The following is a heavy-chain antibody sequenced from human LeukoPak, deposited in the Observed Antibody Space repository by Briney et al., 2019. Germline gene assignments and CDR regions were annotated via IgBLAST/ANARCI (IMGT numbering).Heavy chain of an antibody. V-gene: IGHV4-38-2*02. CDR3: ARGVGLTQGGTFDY. Sequence: PSETLSLTCTVSGYSISSGFYWGWIRQPPGKGLEWIGSIYHSGSTHYNSSLKSRVTIPVDTSKNQLSLKLSSVTAADTAVYYCARGVGLTQGGTFDYWGQGTLVTVSS. J-gene: IGHJ4*02. CDR2: IYHSGST. D-gene: IGHD1-1*01. CDR1: GYSISSGFY.